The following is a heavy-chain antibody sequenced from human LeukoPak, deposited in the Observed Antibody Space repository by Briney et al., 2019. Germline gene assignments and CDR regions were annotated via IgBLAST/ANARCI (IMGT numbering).Heavy chain of an antibody. D-gene: IGHD2/OR15-2a*01. V-gene: IGHV4-38-2*02. Sequence: SETLSLTCTVSGYSISSGYNWVWVRQPPGRGLEWIGSIYHSGSTHYNPSLKSRVTISVDTSKNQFSLKLISVTAADTAVYYCGRDDSMAIDYWGQGTLVTASS. CDR3: GRDDSMAIDY. CDR2: IYHSGST. J-gene: IGHJ4*02. CDR1: GYSISSGYN.